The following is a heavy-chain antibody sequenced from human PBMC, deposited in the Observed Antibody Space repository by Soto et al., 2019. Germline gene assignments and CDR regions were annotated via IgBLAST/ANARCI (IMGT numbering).Heavy chain of an antibody. J-gene: IGHJ4*02. D-gene: IGHD4-17*01. CDR1: GFSLSTSGVG. V-gene: IGHV2-5*02. CDR2: IYWDDSK. CDR3: AHNGYGDYPLDY. Sequence: QITLKESGPALVKPTQTLTLTCTFSGFSLSTSGVGVGWIRQPPGKALEWLAVIYWDDSKHYSPSLKSKLTITNDTSNNQVVLTMTTMDPVYTATSFCAHNGYGDYPLDYWGQGTLVTVSS.